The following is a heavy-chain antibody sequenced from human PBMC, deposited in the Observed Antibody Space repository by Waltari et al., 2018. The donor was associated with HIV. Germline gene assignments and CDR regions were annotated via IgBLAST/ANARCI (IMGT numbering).Heavy chain of an antibody. CDR2: IRDRGSTT. J-gene: IGHJ6*02. D-gene: IGHD2-8*01. Sequence: VDLLESGGGLVQPGGHLSLSCVGSGFTFLTYPMSWVRQAPGMGLGWVASIRDRGSTTFYADSVKGRLTISRDNSKNTVYLQLDSLRPADTAVYYCAKPRMEYAVRDYFFGLDVWGQGTTVTVAS. CDR1: GFTFLTYP. CDR3: AKPRMEYAVRDYFFGLDV. V-gene: IGHV3-23*01.